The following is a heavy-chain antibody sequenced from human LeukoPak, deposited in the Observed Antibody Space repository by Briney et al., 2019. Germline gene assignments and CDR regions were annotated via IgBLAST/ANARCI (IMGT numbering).Heavy chain of an antibody. CDR2: FDPEDGET. CDR1: GYALTELS. CDR3: ATAGTATIMPLDY. J-gene: IGHJ4*02. Sequence: ASVKVSCKVSGYALTELSMHWVRQAPGKGLEWMGGFDPEDGETIYAQKFQGRVTMTEDTSTDTAYMELSSLRSEDTAVYYCATAGTATIMPLDYWGQGTLVTVSS. V-gene: IGHV1-24*01. D-gene: IGHD5-24*01.